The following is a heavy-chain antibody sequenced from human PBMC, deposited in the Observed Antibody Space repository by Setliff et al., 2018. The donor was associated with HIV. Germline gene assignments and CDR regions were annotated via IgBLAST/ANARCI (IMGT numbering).Heavy chain of an antibody. D-gene: IGHD7-27*01. CDR3: ARDVSTGDLDY. CDR2: IIPILGIA. J-gene: IGHJ4*02. V-gene: IGHV1-69*10. Sequence: SVKVSCKASGGTFSSYAISWVRQAPGQGLEWMGEIIPILGIANYAQKFQGRVTITTDESTSTVYMELSSLRSEDTAVYYCARDVSTGDLDYWGQGTLVTVS. CDR1: GGTFSSYA.